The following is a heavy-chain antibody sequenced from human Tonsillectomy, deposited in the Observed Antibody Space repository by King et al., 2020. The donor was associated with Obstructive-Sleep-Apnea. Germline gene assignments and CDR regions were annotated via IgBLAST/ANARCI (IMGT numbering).Heavy chain of an antibody. V-gene: IGHV3-48*04. J-gene: IGHJ4*02. CDR2: ISSRSTII. CDR3: ASPPVTAIMNY. Sequence: VQLVESGGGLVQPGGSLRLSCAASGLTFYNHGMNWVRQAPGKGLEWVSYISSRSTIIHYADSVKGRFTLSRDNAKNSVYLQMNSLRVEDTAVYYCASPPVTAIMNYWGQGTLVTVSS. CDR1: GLTFYNHG. D-gene: IGHD2-21*02.